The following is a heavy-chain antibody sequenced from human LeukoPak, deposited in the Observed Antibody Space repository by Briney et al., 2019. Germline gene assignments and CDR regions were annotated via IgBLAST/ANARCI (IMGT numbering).Heavy chain of an antibody. V-gene: IGHV3-23*01. CDR3: AKTAGTYSYYFDY. D-gene: IGHD1-26*01. CDR1: GFTFSSYG. Sequence: GGSLRLSCAASGFTFSSYGMSWVRQAPGKGLEWVSAISGSGGTTYYADSVKGRFTISRDNSKNILYLQMNSLRAEDTAIFYCAKTAGTYSYYFDYWGQGTLVTVSS. J-gene: IGHJ4*02. CDR2: ISGSGGTT.